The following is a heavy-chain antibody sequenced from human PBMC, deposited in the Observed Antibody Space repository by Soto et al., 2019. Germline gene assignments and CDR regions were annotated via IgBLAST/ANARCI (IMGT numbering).Heavy chain of an antibody. J-gene: IGHJ6*02. CDR1: GGSISSSSYY. CDR3: ARPFGGYGSGSYYRHYYYGMDV. V-gene: IGHV4-39*01. D-gene: IGHD3-10*01. CDR2: IYYSGST. Sequence: SETLSLTCTVSGGSISSSSYYWGWIRQPPGKGLEWIGSIYYSGSTCYNPSLKSRVTISVDTSKNQFSLKLSSVTAADTAVYYCARPFGGYGSGSYYRHYYYGMDVWGQGTTVTVS.